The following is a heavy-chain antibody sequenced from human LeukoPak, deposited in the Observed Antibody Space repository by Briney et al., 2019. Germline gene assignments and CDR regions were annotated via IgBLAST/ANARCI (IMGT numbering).Heavy chain of an antibody. CDR3: ARHTTDRPNLIDH. CDR2: INYDGTST. CDR1: GFTFSSKTYW. D-gene: IGHD6-6*01. J-gene: IGHJ4*02. Sequence: PGGFLRLTCAASGFTFSSKTYWMHWVRQAPGKGLVWVSRINYDGTSTNYADSVKGRFTISRDNARDTLYLQMNSLRAEDTAVYYCARHTTDRPNLIDHWGQGTLVTVSS. V-gene: IGHV3-74*01.